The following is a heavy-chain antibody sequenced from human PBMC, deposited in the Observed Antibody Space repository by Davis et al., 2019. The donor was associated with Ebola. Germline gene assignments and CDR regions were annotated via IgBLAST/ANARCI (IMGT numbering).Heavy chain of an antibody. CDR3: ARGGQISDY. J-gene: IGHJ4*02. V-gene: IGHV3-7*01. CDR1: GFTFSDYH. CDR2: IKQDGSEK. Sequence: GESLKISCAASGFTFSDYHMSWIRQAPGKGLEWVANIKQDGSEKYYVDSVKGRFTISRDNSKKSLFLQMNSLRVEDTAVYYCARGGQISDYWGQGTLVTVSS.